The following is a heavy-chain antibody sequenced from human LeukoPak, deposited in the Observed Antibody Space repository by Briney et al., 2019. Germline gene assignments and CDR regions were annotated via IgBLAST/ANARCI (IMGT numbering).Heavy chain of an antibody. CDR2: IYSGGST. J-gene: IGHJ4*02. D-gene: IGHD3-10*01. V-gene: IGHV3-53*01. CDR3: AREAVNYYGSGSFDY. Sequence: HSGGSLRLSCAASGFTVSSNYMSWVRQAPGKGLEWVSVIYSGGSTYYADSVKGRFTISRDNSKNTLYLQMNSLRAEDTAVYYCAREAVNYYGSGSFDYWGQGTLVTVSS. CDR1: GFTVSSNY.